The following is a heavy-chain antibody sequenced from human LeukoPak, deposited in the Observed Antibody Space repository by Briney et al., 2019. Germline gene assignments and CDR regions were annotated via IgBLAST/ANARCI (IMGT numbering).Heavy chain of an antibody. CDR1: GGSISSHY. CDR2: IYYSGST. V-gene: IGHV4-59*11. J-gene: IGHJ4*02. Sequence: SETLSLTCTVSGGSISSHYWSWIRQPPEKGLEWIGYIYYSGSTNYNPSLKSRVTISVDTSKNQFSLKLSSVTAADTAVYYCASGDPFDYWGQGTLVTVSS. CDR3: ASGDPFDY. D-gene: IGHD7-27*01.